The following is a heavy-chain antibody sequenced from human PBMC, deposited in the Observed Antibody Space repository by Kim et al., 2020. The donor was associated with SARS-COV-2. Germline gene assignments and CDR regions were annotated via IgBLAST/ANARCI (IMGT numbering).Heavy chain of an antibody. CDR3: TTQLFSVAENY. CDR2: ISSNSASI. Sequence: GGSLRLSCAASGFSFSSYKINWVRQAPGKGLEWVSVISSNSASIYYADSVKGRFTISRDNTKTSLYLQMNHLRVEDTAVYYCTTQLFSVAENYWGQGTLLTVSS. V-gene: IGHV3-21*06. D-gene: IGHD6-19*01. CDR1: GFSFSSYK. J-gene: IGHJ4*02.